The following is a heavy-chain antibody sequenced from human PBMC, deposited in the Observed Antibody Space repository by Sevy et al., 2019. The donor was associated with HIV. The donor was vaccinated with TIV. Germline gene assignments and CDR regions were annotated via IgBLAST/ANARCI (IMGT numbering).Heavy chain of an antibody. J-gene: IGHJ4*02. CDR3: ARDGVSSGWYRGYYFVN. Sequence: GESLKISCAASGFTFSSFAMHWVRQAPGKGLDWVTFISYDGTDNYYADSVKGRFTISRDNSKNTLDLQMNSLRPEDTAICYCARDGVSSGWYRGYYFVNWGQGTLVTVSS. V-gene: IGHV3-30*04. CDR2: ISYDGTDN. D-gene: IGHD6-19*01. CDR1: GFTFSSFA.